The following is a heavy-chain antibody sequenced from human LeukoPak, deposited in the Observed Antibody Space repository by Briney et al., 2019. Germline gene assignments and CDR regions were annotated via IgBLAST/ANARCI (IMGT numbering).Heavy chain of an antibody. Sequence: GGSLRLSCAASGFTFSTYAMHWVRQAPGKGLEWVAFIWPDGSKKYYADSVKGRFAISRENSKNTVYLQMNDLRPEDTALYFCAKISSSAESDFDYWGQGTLLTVSS. CDR2: IWPDGSKK. J-gene: IGHJ4*02. CDR1: GFTFSTYA. V-gene: IGHV3-30*02. CDR3: AKISSSAESDFDY. D-gene: IGHD6-25*01.